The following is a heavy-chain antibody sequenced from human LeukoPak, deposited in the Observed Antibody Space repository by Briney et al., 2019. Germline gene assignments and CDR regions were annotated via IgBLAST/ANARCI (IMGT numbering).Heavy chain of an antibody. D-gene: IGHD3-22*01. CDR2: ISSSSSTI. CDR3: ARKSDYYDSSAFDY. Sequence: AGGSLRLSCAASGFTFSSYSMNWVRQAPGKGLEWVSYISSSSSTIYYADSVKGRFTISRDNAKNSLYLQMNSLRAEDTAVYYCARKSDYYDSSAFDYWGQGTLVTVSS. CDR1: GFTFSSYS. V-gene: IGHV3-48*01. J-gene: IGHJ4*02.